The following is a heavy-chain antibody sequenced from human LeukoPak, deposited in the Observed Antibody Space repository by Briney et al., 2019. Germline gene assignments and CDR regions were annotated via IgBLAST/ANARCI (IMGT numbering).Heavy chain of an antibody. CDR3: ARRPTGDPKFDY. CDR2: IYPSGST. J-gene: IGHJ4*02. D-gene: IGHD7-27*01. Sequence: SETLSLTCSVSGGSISNYFWTWIRQPPVKGLEWIGYIYPSGSTYYNPSLKSRVTISVDTSKNRFSLKLSTVTAADTAVYYCARRPTGDPKFDYWGQGTLVTVSS. CDR1: GGSISNYF. V-gene: IGHV4-59*08.